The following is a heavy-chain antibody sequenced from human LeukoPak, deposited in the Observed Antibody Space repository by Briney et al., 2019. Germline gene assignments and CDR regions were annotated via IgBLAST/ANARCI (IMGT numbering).Heavy chain of an antibody. Sequence: SETLSLTCTVSGGSISGFYWSWIRQPPGKGLEWIGYIYSSGSTNYNPSLKGRLTISVDTSKNHFSLRLRSVTAADTAVYYCARDWPMYSSDFQAKRLHAFDIWGQGTMVIVSS. CDR1: GGSISGFY. CDR2: IYSSGST. CDR3: ARDWPMYSSDFQAKRLHAFDI. D-gene: IGHD6-19*01. V-gene: IGHV4-59*01. J-gene: IGHJ3*02.